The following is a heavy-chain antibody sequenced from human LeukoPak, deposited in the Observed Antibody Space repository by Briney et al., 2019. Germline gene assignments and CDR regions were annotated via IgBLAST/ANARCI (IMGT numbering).Heavy chain of an antibody. CDR2: IIPILGIA. CDR3: ATFWPSIAVAHGAFDI. Sequence: ASVKVSCKASGGTFSSYAISWVRQAPGQGLEWMGRIIPILGIANYAQKFQGRVTMTEDTSTDTAYMELSSLRSEDTAVYYCATFWPSIAVAHGAFDIWGQGTMVTVSS. CDR1: GGTFSSYA. D-gene: IGHD6-19*01. J-gene: IGHJ3*02. V-gene: IGHV1-69*04.